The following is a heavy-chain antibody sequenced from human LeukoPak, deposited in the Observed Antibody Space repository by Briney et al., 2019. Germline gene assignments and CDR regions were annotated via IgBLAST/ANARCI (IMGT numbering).Heavy chain of an antibody. J-gene: IGHJ4*02. V-gene: IGHV3-64*01. CDR2: ISTNGGST. CDR1: GLTFSSYA. D-gene: IGHD2-2*01. Sequence: SGGSLRLSCAASGLTFSSYAMHWVRQAPGKGLEYVSAISTNGGSTYYANSVKGRFTISRDNSKNTLYLQMGSVRAEDMAVYYCARWGSTSCYDYWGQGTLVTVSS. CDR3: ARWGSTSCYDY.